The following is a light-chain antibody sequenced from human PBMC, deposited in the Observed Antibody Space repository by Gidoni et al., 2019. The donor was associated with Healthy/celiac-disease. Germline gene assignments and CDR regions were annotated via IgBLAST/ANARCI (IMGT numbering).Light chain of an antibody. CDR3: QQCYSTPL. V-gene: IGKV1-39*01. CDR1: QSISSY. Sequence: DIEMTHSPSSLAASVGDRVTITCLASQSISSYLNWYQQKPGKAPKLLIYAASSLQSGVPSSFSGSCSGTDFTLTISSLQPEDFATYYWQQCYSTPLFGPGTKVDIK. J-gene: IGKJ3*01. CDR2: AAS.